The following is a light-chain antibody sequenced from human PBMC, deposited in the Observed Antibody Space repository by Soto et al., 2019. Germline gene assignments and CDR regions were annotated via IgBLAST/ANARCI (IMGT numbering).Light chain of an antibody. J-gene: IGKJ4*01. V-gene: IGKV1-39*01. CDR2: SAS. CDR3: QQSYSTLRPT. Sequence: IQMTQSPSSLSASVGDRVTITCRASQTINRFLSWYQQKPGKAPRLLIYSASSLQSGVPLRFIGSGSVTDFSLTINGLQPDDFATYYCQQSYSTLRPTFGGGTKVDI. CDR1: QTINRF.